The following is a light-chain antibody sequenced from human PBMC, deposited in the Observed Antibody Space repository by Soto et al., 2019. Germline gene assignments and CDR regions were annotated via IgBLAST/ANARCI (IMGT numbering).Light chain of an antibody. CDR3: QHRSNWPHTWT. J-gene: IGKJ1*01. CDR2: DAS. Sequence: EIVMTQSPATLSVSPGERATLSCRASQSVSSYLAWYQQKPGQAPRLLIYDASNRATGIPARLSGSGSGKDFTLTISSLETEDFAVYYCQHRSNWPHTWTFGQGTKVDIK. V-gene: IGKV3-11*01. CDR1: QSVSSY.